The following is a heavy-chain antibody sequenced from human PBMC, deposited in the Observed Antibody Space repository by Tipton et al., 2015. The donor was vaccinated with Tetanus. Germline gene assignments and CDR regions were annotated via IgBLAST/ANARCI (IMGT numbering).Heavy chain of an antibody. CDR3: ARDSGGSLAFDY. D-gene: IGHD2-15*01. CDR1: GFTFSSYS. J-gene: IGHJ4*02. Sequence: SLRLSCAASGFTFSSYSMNWVRQAPGKGLEWVSSISSSSSYIYYADSVKGRFTISRDNAKNSLYLQMNSLRAEDTAVYYCARDSGGSLAFDYWGQGTLVTVSS. CDR2: ISSSSSYI. V-gene: IGHV3-21*01.